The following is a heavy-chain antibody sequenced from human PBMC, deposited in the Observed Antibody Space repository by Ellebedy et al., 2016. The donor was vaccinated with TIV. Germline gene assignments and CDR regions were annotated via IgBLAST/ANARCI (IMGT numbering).Heavy chain of an antibody. CDR2: ISSSSSYI. V-gene: IGHV3-21*04. CDR1: GFTFSSYS. CDR3: AGGISVAGTSLGF. J-gene: IGHJ4*02. Sequence: GESLKISCAASGFTFSSYSMNWVRQAPGKGLEWVSSISSSSSYIYYADSVKGRFTISRDNAKNSLYLQMNSLRAEDTAVYYCAGGISVAGTSLGFWGQGTLVTVSS. D-gene: IGHD6-19*01.